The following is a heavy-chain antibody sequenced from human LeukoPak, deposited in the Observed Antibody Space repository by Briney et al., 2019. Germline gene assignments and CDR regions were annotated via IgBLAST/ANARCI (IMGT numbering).Heavy chain of an antibody. J-gene: IGHJ4*02. Sequence: SETLSLTCTVSGGSISSSSYYWGWIRQPPGKGLEWIGSIYYSGSTYYNPSLKSRVTISVDTSKNQFSLKLSSVTAADTAVYYCARERGTYYYDSSGYPYFDYWGQGTLVTVSS. D-gene: IGHD3-22*01. V-gene: IGHV4-39*02. CDR3: ARERGTYYYDSSGYPYFDY. CDR2: IYYSGST. CDR1: GGSISSSSYY.